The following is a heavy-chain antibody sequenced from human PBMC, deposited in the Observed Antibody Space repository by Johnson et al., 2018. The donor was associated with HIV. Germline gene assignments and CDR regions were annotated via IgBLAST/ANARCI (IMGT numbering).Heavy chain of an antibody. V-gene: IGHV3-64*01. Sequence: VQLVESGGGLVQPGGSLRLSCAASGFTFSSYAMHWVRQAPGKGLEYVSAISSNGGSTYYANSVKGRFTISRDNSKNTLYLQMGSLRAECMAVYYCAKGQYRSSLCAFDIGGQGTMVTVSS. D-gene: IGHD6-6*01. CDR3: AKGQYRSSLCAFDI. CDR1: GFTFSSYA. CDR2: ISSNGGST. J-gene: IGHJ3*02.